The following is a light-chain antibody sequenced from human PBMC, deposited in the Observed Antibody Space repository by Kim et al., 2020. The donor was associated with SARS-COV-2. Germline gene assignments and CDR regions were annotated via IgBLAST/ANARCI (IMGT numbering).Light chain of an antibody. CDR3: QQTNSFPYT. CDR2: GAF. CDR1: QGISNW. V-gene: IGKV1-12*01. J-gene: IGKJ2*01. Sequence: DIQMTQSPISVSASVGDRVSITCRASQGISNWLVWYQQRPGQAPKLLIYGAFSVQSGVPSRFSGSGYGTVFTLTISDLQPEDFATYYCQQTNSFPYTFGQGPKLEI.